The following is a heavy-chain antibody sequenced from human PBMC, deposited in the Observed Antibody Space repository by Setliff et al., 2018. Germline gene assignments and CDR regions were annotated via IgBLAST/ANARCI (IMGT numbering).Heavy chain of an antibody. CDR1: GFTFGGYW. Sequence: LRLSCAASGFTFGGYWMSWVRQAPGKGLEWVANIKQDGSDIYYLDSVKGRFTISRDNAKNSLYLQMNSLRAEDTAVYYCARDFYSYGSRSYYKTNLDYWGQGTQVTVSS. CDR3: ARDFYSYGSRSYYKTNLDY. CDR2: IKQDGSDI. V-gene: IGHV3-7*01. J-gene: IGHJ4*02. D-gene: IGHD3-10*01.